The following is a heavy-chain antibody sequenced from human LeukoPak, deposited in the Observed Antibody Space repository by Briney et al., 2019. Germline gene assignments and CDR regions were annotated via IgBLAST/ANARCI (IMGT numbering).Heavy chain of an antibody. CDR1: GFTFSSFA. Sequence: QPGGSLRLSCAASGFTFSSFAMSWVRQAPGKGLEWVSVIYSGGSTYYADSVKGRFTISRDNSKNTQYLQMNSLRAEDTAVYYCAKERTMVRGVDASDIWGQGTMVTVSS. J-gene: IGHJ3*02. D-gene: IGHD3-10*01. CDR3: AKERTMVRGVDASDI. CDR2: IYSGGST. V-gene: IGHV3-23*03.